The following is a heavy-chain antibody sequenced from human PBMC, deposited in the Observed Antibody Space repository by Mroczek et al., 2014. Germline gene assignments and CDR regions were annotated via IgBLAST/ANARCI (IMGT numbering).Heavy chain of an antibody. Sequence: QVQLVQSGGGVVQPGRSLRLSCAASGFTFSSYGMHWVRQAPGKGLEWVAVIWYDGSNKYYADSVKGRFTISRDNSKNTLYLQMNSLRAEDTAVYYCARDQVEAARYYYYMDVWGKGTTVTRLL. CDR1: GFTFSSYG. J-gene: IGHJ6*03. V-gene: IGHV3-33*01. CDR2: IWYDGSNK. D-gene: IGHD6-6*01. CDR3: ARDQVEAARYYYYMDV.